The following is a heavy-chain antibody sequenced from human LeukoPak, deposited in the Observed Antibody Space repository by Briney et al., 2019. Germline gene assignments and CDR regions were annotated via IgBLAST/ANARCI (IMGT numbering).Heavy chain of an antibody. CDR3: AKDLTMIVVVIDAFDI. Sequence: GGSLRLSCAASGFTFDDYAMSWVRQGPGKGLEWVSGISRNGGSTGYADSVKGRFIISRDNSKNTLYLQMNSLRAEDTAVYYCAKDLTMIVVVIDAFDIWGQGTMVTVSS. CDR2: ISRNGGST. V-gene: IGHV3-20*04. D-gene: IGHD3-22*01. J-gene: IGHJ3*02. CDR1: GFTFDDYA.